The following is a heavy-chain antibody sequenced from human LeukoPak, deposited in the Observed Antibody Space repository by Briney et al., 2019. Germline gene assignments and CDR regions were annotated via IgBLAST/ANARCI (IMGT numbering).Heavy chain of an antibody. D-gene: IGHD3-22*01. Sequence: EASVKVSCKASGYAFISYGINWVRQAPGQGLEWMGWISAYNGNTNYAQKLQGRVTMTRDTSTSTVYMELRSLRSDDTALYYCARGGDMRVVGAFDIWGQGTMVTVSS. J-gene: IGHJ3*02. CDR1: GYAFISYG. CDR3: ARGGDMRVVGAFDI. CDR2: ISAYNGNT. V-gene: IGHV1-18*01.